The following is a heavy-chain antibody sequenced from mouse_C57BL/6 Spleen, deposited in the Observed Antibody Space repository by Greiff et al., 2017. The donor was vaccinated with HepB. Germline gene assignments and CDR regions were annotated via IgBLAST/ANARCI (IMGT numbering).Heavy chain of an antibody. Sequence: DVQLQESGPGLVKPSQSLSLTCSVTGYSITSGYYWNWIRQFPGNKLEWMGYISYDGSNNYNPSLKNRISITRDTSKNQFFLKLNSVTTEDTATYYCARASCDYWGQGTTLTVSS. J-gene: IGHJ2*01. CDR1: GYSITSGYY. CDR3: ARASCDY. CDR2: ISYDGSN. D-gene: IGHD6-1*01. V-gene: IGHV3-6*01.